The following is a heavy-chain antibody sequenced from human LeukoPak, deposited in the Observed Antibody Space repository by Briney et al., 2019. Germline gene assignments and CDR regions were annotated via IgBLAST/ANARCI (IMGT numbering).Heavy chain of an antibody. D-gene: IGHD3-9*01. CDR1: GFTFSSYV. V-gene: IGHV3-23*01. Sequence: GGSLRLSCAASGFTFSSYVMSWVRQAPGKGLECVSAISGSGGSTYFADSVKGRFPISRDNSKNTLYLQMNTLRAEDTAVYYCAKGYDFLTGYYDSWGQGTLVTVSS. CDR3: AKGYDFLTGYYDS. J-gene: IGHJ4*02. CDR2: ISGSGGST.